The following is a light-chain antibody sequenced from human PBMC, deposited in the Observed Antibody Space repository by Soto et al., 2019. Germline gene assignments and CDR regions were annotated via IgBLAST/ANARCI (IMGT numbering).Light chain of an antibody. CDR3: QQRNNWPPT. J-gene: IGKJ4*01. Sequence: EIVLTQSPSTLSLSPGDRVTISCRASQSVRRCLACYRQKPGQPPRLLIYDASKRATGIPARFSSSGSGTNLTPFISSHMHEDFAFYYCQQRNNWPPTFGGGTKVEI. CDR1: QSVRRC. CDR2: DAS. V-gene: IGKV3-11*01.